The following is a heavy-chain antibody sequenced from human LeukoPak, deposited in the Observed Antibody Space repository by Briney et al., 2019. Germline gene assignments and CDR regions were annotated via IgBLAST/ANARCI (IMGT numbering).Heavy chain of an antibody. J-gene: IGHJ4*02. D-gene: IGHD4-23*01. CDR2: IKEDGSEK. CDR3: ARALESGNSDAGY. Sequence: PGRSLRLSCAASGFTFSSYWISWVRQAPGKGLEWVANIKEDGSEKYYVDSVKGRFTIFRDNAKKSLYLQMNSLRAEDTAVYYCARALESGNSDAGYWGQGTLVTVSS. CDR1: GFTFSSYW. V-gene: IGHV3-7*04.